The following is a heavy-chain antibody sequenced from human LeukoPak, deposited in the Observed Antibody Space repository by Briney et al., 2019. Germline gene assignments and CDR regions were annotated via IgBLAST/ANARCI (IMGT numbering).Heavy chain of an antibody. J-gene: IGHJ4*02. CDR2: IYTGGST. Sequence: GGSLRLSCAASGFTFSSYAMSWVRQAPGKGLEWVSVIYTGGSTYYADSVKGRFTISRDNSKNTLYLQMNSLRAEDTAVYYCASTSAYCGGDCYLYWGQGTLVTVSS. CDR1: GFTFSSYA. V-gene: IGHV3-66*01. CDR3: ASTSAYCGGDCYLY. D-gene: IGHD2-21*02.